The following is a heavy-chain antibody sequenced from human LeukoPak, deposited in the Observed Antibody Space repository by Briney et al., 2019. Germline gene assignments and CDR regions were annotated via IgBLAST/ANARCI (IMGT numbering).Heavy chain of an antibody. CDR3: ARIRGFGAGYYDYYMDV. CDR2: IHHSGST. V-gene: IGHV4-4*02. Sequence: SGTLSLTCVVSGGSISSRNWWSWVRQPPGKGLEWIGEIHHSGSTNDNPSLKSRVTISVDKSKNQFSLKLSSVTAADTAVYYCARIRGFGAGYYDYYMDVWGKGTTVTVSS. D-gene: IGHD3-10*01. CDR1: GGSISSRNW. J-gene: IGHJ6*03.